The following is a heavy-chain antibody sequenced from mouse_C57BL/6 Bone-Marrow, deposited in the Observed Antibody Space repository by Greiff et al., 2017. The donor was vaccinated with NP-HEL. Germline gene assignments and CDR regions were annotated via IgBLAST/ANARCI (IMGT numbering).Heavy chain of an antibody. CDR2: ISYSGST. Sequence: EVQRVESGPGLAKPSQTLSLTCSVTGYSITSDYWNWIRKFPGNKLEYMGYISYSGSTYYNPSLNSRISLTRDTSKNQYYLQLNSVTTEDTATYYCARYSYGSSHWYFEVWGTGTTVTVSS. CDR1: GYSITSDY. V-gene: IGHV3-8*01. J-gene: IGHJ1*03. CDR3: ARYSYGSSHWYFEV. D-gene: IGHD1-1*01.